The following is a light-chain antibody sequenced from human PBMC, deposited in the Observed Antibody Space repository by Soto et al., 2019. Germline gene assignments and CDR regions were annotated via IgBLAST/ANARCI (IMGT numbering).Light chain of an antibody. V-gene: IGKV1-39*01. CDR2: AAF. CDR1: QTISSY. CDR3: QLSYGTPYT. Sequence: DIQMTQSPSSLSASVGNRVTITCRASQTISSYLNWYQQKLGNAPPLLISAAFSLHSGVPSRFSGIGSGIDFTIIISSLQPEDFVTYYFQLSYGTPYTFGQWTKLEIK. J-gene: IGKJ2*01.